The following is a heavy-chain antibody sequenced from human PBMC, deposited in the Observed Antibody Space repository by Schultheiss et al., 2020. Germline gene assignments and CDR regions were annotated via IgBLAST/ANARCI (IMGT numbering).Heavy chain of an antibody. Sequence: GGSLRLSCAASGFTFSSYGMHWVRQAPGKGLEWVAVISYDGNNKYFLDCVKGRFTMSGDNSKNTLYLQMNSLRAEDTAVYFCARATRTIPYAMDVWGQGTTVTVSS. CDR1: GFTFSSYG. J-gene: IGHJ6*02. V-gene: IGHV3-30*03. D-gene: IGHD3-9*01. CDR3: ARATRTIPYAMDV. CDR2: ISYDGNNK.